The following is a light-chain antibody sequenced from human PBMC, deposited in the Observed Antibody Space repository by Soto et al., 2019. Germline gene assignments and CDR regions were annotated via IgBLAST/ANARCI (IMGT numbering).Light chain of an antibody. Sequence: SVLTQPPSVSGAPGQRVTISCTGSASNLGAKYAVHWYQHLPGTAPKLLIYDNIHRPSGVPDRFSGSKSDTSASLAITGLQAEDEADYYCQSYDTTLSGLVFGGGTKLTVL. CDR1: ASNLGAKYA. V-gene: IGLV1-40*01. CDR2: DNI. CDR3: QSYDTTLSGLV. J-gene: IGLJ3*02.